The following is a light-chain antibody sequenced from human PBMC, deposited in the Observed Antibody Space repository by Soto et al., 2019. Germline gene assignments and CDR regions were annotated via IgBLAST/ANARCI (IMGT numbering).Light chain of an antibody. CDR2: KAS. CDR3: QEYNSYSWT. Sequence: DIQMTQSPSTLSASVGDRVTITCRASQSTNSWLAWYQQKPGRAPKLLIYKASTLESGVPARFSGSGTGTQYPLTTSSLQPDDFATYYCQEYNSYSWTFGQGIKV. CDR1: QSTNSW. V-gene: IGKV1-5*03. J-gene: IGKJ1*01.